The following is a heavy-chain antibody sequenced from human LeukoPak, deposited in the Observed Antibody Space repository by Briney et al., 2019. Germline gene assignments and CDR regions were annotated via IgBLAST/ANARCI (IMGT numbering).Heavy chain of an antibody. CDR3: ARFKIYDSSGYYGPFDY. CDR2: ISAYNGNT. CDR1: GYTFTSYG. D-gene: IGHD3-22*01. Sequence: GASVTVSCTASGYTFTSYGISWVRQAPGQGLEWMGWISAYNGNTNYAQKLQGRVTMTTDTSTSTAYMELRSLRSDDTAVYYCARFKIYDSSGYYGPFDYWGQGTLVTVSS. V-gene: IGHV1-18*01. J-gene: IGHJ4*02.